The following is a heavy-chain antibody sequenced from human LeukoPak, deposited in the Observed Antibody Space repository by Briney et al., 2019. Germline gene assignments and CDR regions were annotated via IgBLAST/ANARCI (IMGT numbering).Heavy chain of an antibody. CDR1: GFTFSNAW. D-gene: IGHD3-9*01. CDR3: ARNYDILTGYPNDAFDI. Sequence: GGSLRLSCAASGFTFSNAWMSWVRQAPGKGLEWVGRIKSKTDGGTTDYAAPVKGRFTISRDDSKNTLYLQMNSLRAEDTAVYYCARNYDILTGYPNDAFDIWGQGTMVTVSS. J-gene: IGHJ3*02. CDR2: IKSKTDGGTT. V-gene: IGHV3-15*01.